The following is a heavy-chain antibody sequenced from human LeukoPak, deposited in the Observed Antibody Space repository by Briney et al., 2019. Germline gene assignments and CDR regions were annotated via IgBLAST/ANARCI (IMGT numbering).Heavy chain of an antibody. V-gene: IGHV1-18*04. CDR1: GYTFTGHY. CDR3: ARDRRQYYDFWSAPEDYYMDV. J-gene: IGHJ6*03. Sequence: ASVKVSCKASGYTFTGHYIHWVRQAPGQGLEWMGWISAYNGNTNYAQKLQGRVTMTTDTSTSTAYMELRSLRSDDTAVYYCARDRRQYYDFWSAPEDYYMDVWGKGTTVTVSS. D-gene: IGHD3-3*01. CDR2: ISAYNGNT.